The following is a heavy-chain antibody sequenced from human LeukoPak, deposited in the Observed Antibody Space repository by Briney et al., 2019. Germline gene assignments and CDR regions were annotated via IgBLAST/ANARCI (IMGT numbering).Heavy chain of an antibody. Sequence: SQTLSLTCVISGDSVSSNSAAWHWIRQSPSRGLEWLGRTYYRSKWVNDYAVSVKSRITINPDTSKNQFSLQLNSVTPEDTAVYYCARDRVGEWELPSFHYWGQGTLVTVSS. CDR3: ARDRVGEWELPSFHY. CDR2: TYYRSKWVN. J-gene: IGHJ4*02. V-gene: IGHV6-1*01. CDR1: GDSVSSNSAA. D-gene: IGHD1-26*01.